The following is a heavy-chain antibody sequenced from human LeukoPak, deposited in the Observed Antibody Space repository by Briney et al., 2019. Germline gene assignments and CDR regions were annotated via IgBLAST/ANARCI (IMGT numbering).Heavy chain of an antibody. CDR1: GGSISSGSYY. Sequence: PSQTLSLTCTVSGGSISSGSYYWSWIRQPAGKGLEWIGRIYTSGSTNYNPSLKSRVTISVDTSKNQFSLKLSSVTAADTAVYYCARRQWAIGNFFDYWGQGTLVTVSS. CDR3: ARRQWAIGNFFDY. D-gene: IGHD1-26*01. CDR2: IYTSGST. V-gene: IGHV4-61*02. J-gene: IGHJ4*02.